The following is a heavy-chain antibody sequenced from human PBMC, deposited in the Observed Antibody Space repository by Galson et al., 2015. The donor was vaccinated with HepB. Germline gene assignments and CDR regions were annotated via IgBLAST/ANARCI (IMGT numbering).Heavy chain of an antibody. Sequence: SLRLSCAASGFTFNNHAMSWVRQAPGKGLEWVSAISGSGGTTHYADSVKGRFTISRDNSRNTVYLQMNSLRADDTAMYYCAKFESPCGGDCYSVFDSWGQGVLVTVSS. CDR1: GFTFNNHA. CDR2: ISGSGGTT. V-gene: IGHV3-23*01. D-gene: IGHD2-21*02. CDR3: AKFESPCGGDCYSVFDS. J-gene: IGHJ4*02.